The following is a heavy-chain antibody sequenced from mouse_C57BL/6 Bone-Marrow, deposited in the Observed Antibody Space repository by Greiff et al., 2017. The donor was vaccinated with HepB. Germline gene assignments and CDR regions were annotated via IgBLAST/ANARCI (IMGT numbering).Heavy chain of an antibody. Sequence: QVQLQQPGAELVRPGSSVKLSCKASGYTFTSYWMDWVKQRPGQGLEWIGNIYPSDSETHYNQKFKDKATLTVDKYSSTAYMQLSSLTSEDSEVYYCAIAVLFYYYGSRRSMDSGGQGTSVTVSS. V-gene: IGHV1-61*01. D-gene: IGHD1-1*01. J-gene: IGHJ4*01. CDR2: IYPSDSET. CDR3: AIAVLFYYYGSRRSMDS. CDR1: GYTFTSYW.